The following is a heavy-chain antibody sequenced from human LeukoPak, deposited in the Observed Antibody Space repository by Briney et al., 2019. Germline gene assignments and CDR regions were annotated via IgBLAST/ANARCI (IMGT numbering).Heavy chain of an antibody. V-gene: IGHV4-34*01. J-gene: IGHJ4*02. D-gene: IGHD3-16*02. CDR3: ARAYPLMITFGGVIDHFAY. CDR1: GGSFSGYY. CDR2: INHSGST. Sequence: SETLSLTCAVYGGSFSGYYWSWIRQPPGKGLEWIGEINHSGSTNYNPSLKSRVTISVDTSKNQFSLKLSSVTAADTAVYYCARAYPLMITFGGVIDHFAYWGQGTLVTVPS.